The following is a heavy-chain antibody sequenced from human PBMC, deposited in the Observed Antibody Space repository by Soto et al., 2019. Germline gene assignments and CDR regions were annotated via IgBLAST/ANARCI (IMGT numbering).Heavy chain of an antibody. Sequence: SETLSLTCTVSGFSISSYYWRWIRQPPGKGLEWIGYIYYSGSTNYNPSLKSRVTISVDTSKNQFSLKLSSVTAADTAVYYCARRLIPDFDYWGQGTLVTVS. V-gene: IGHV4-59*01. D-gene: IGHD2-8*01. J-gene: IGHJ4*02. CDR3: ARRLIPDFDY. CDR2: IYYSGST. CDR1: GFSISSYY.